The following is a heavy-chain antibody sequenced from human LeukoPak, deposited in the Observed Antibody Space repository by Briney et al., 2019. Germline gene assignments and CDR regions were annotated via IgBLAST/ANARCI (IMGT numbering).Heavy chain of an antibody. CDR1: GFTFGDYA. CDR3: TRDREDSSGWYVPSGHGDY. CDR2: IRSKAYGGTT. J-gene: IGHJ4*02. Sequence: PGGSLRLSCTASGFTFGDYAMSWVRQAPGKGLEWVGFIRSKAYGGTTEYAASVKGRFTISRDDSKSIAYLQMNSLKTEDTAVYYCTRDREDSSGWYVPSGHGDYWGQGTLVTVSS. D-gene: IGHD6-19*01. V-gene: IGHV3-49*04.